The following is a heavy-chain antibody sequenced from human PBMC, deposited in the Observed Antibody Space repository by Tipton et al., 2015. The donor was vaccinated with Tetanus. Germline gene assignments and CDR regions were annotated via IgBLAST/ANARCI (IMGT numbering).Heavy chain of an antibody. Sequence: TLSLTCTVSGGSISGHYWSWIRQPPGKGLEWLGRVYYSGTTNYNPSLNSRATISVDTSRNQFSLKLTSVTAADTAVYFCARGPLENEGYFDSWGQGILVTVTA. CDR2: VYYSGTT. CDR3: ARGPLENEGYFDS. CDR1: GGSISGHY. D-gene: IGHD1-1*01. J-gene: IGHJ4*02. V-gene: IGHV4-59*11.